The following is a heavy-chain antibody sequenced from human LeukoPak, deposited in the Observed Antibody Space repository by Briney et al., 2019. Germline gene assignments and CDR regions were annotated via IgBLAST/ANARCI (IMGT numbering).Heavy chain of an antibody. CDR2: ISLSGVT. CDR3: SRESGAFSPFGY. J-gene: IGHJ4*02. V-gene: IGHV4-4*02. CDR1: GGSISSTNW. D-gene: IGHD1-26*01. Sequence: TPSGTLSLTCGVSGGSISSTNWWSWVRQPPGQGLEWIGEISLSGVTNYNPSLKSRVTMSLDRSKNHLSLTLTSVTAADTAVYYCSRESGAFSPFGYWGQGTLVTVSS.